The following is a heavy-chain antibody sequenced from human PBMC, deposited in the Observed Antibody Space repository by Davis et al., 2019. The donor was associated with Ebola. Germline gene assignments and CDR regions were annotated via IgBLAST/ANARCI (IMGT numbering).Heavy chain of an antibody. J-gene: IGHJ6*04. D-gene: IGHD2-2*03. CDR1: GFTFSSYW. V-gene: IGHV3-74*01. Sequence: HTGGSLRLSCAASGFTFSSYWMHWVRQAPGKGLVWVSRINSDGSSTSYADSVKGRFTISRDNSKNTLYLQMNSLRAEDTAVYYCARDRVDIVVVPELVSGMDVWGKGTTVTVSS. CDR2: INSDGSST. CDR3: ARDRVDIVVVPELVSGMDV.